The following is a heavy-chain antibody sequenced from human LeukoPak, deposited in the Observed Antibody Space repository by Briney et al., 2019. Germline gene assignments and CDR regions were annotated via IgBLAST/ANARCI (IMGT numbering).Heavy chain of an antibody. CDR3: ARVSSQQLVPTGGYFDY. CDR2: ISGSGGST. CDR1: GFTFSSYA. D-gene: IGHD6-13*01. J-gene: IGHJ4*02. V-gene: IGHV3-23*01. Sequence: PGRSLRLSRAASGFTFSSYAMHWVRQAPGKGLEWVSTISGSGGSTYYADSVKGRFTISRDSSKNTLYLQMNSLRAEDTAVYYCARVSSQQLVPTGGYFDYWGQGTLVTVSS.